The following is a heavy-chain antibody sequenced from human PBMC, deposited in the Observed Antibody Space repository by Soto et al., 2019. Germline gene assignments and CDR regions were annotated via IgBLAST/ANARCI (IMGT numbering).Heavy chain of an antibody. V-gene: IGHV2-5*02. Sequence: QITLKESGPTLVKPTQTLTLTCTFSGFSLSTSGVGVGWIRQPPGKALEWLALIYWDDDKRYSPSLKSRLTITKDTSKNQVVLTMTNMDPVDTATYYCAHHMTTVTGGERDYYDMDVWGKGTTVTVSS. J-gene: IGHJ6*03. D-gene: IGHD4-17*01. CDR2: IYWDDDK. CDR1: GFSLSTSGVG. CDR3: AHHMTTVTGGERDYYDMDV.